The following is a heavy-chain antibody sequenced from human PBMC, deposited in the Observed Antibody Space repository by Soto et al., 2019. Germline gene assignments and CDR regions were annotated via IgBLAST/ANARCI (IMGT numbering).Heavy chain of an antibody. Sequence: EVQLLESGGGLVQPGGSLRLSCAASGFTFSSSAMSWVRQAPGKGLEWVSSISSSAARTYYPDSVRGRLTISRDNSKNTLSLQMNSLRAEDTAVYYCAKTLGLVVPFDYWGHGTLVTVSS. CDR2: ISSSAART. CDR1: GFTFSSSA. CDR3: AKTLGLVVPFDY. V-gene: IGHV3-23*01. D-gene: IGHD2-8*02. J-gene: IGHJ4*01.